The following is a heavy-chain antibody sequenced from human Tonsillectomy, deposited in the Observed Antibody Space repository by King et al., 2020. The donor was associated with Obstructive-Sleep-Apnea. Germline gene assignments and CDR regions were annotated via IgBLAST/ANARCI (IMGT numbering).Heavy chain of an antibody. J-gene: IGHJ4*02. D-gene: IGHD3-22*01. CDR2: IRRKVYGGTT. CDR1: GFTFGDYA. CDR3: TRDLGYYDTSGYLGFY. V-gene: IGHV3-49*03. Sequence: QLVQSGGGLVQPGRSLRLSCTDSGFTFGDYAMSWFRQAPGKGLEWVGFIRRKVYGGTTAYAESVKGRFTISRDDSKSIAYLQMTSLKTEDTAVYYCTRDLGYYDTSGYLGFYWGQGTLVTVSS.